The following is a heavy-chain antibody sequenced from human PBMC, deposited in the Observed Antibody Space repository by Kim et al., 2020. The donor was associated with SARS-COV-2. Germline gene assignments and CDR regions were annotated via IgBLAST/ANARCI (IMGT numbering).Heavy chain of an antibody. J-gene: IGHJ1*01. V-gene: IGHV3-15*01. CDR2: IKSKTDGGTS. CDR1: GIPFSDAW. Sequence: GGSLRLSCAVSGIPFSDAWFNWVRQSPGKGLEWVGRIKSKTDGGTSDLAAPGKGRIAISRDESTNTLHLLRNNVETEDAAVYDCNTDATRWGQGTLVTVS. CDR3: NTDATR. D-gene: IGHD2-15*01.